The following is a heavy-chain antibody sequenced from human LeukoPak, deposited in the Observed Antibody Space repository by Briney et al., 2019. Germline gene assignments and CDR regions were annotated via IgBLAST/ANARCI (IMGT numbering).Heavy chain of an antibody. Sequence: PGGSLRLSCAASGFTFSSYAMHWVRQAPGKGLEWVAVISYDGSNKYYADSVKGRFTISRDNSKNTLYLQMNSLRAEDTAVYYCAKDPYSSGWYEFDYWGQGTLVTVSS. CDR3: AKDPYSSGWYEFDY. D-gene: IGHD6-19*01. J-gene: IGHJ4*02. CDR2: ISYDGSNK. V-gene: IGHV3-30-3*01. CDR1: GFTFSSYA.